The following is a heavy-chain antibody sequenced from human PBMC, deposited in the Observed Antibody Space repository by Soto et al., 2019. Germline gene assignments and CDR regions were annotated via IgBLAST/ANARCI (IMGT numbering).Heavy chain of an antibody. Sequence: GGSLRLSCAASGFTFSSYAMSWVRQAPGKGLEWVSSISGSGSKTYYADSVKGRFTVSRDNSKNTVYLQMNSLRAEDTAVYHCAKEGIGGHCISPDCYAIDYFDPWGQGTLVTVSS. CDR1: GFTFSSYA. D-gene: IGHD2-2*01. CDR2: ISGSGSKT. CDR3: AKEGIGGHCISPDCYAIDYFDP. J-gene: IGHJ5*02. V-gene: IGHV3-23*01.